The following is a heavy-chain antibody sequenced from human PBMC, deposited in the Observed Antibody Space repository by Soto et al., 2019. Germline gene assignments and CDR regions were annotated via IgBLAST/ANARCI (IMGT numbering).Heavy chain of an antibody. CDR2: ISGSGRMT. Sequence: PXGSLRRSCPASGSTFRNFAMTWVRQAPGKGLEWVSGISGSGRMTYYAHSVKGHFTISRDNSKNTLYLQMNSLRAEDTAVYYCATDAEESVNEPIPGDCWGQGTVVTVYS. D-gene: IGHD1-1*01. J-gene: IGHJ4*02. CDR1: GSTFRNFA. CDR3: ATDAEESVNEPIPGDC. V-gene: IGHV3-23*01.